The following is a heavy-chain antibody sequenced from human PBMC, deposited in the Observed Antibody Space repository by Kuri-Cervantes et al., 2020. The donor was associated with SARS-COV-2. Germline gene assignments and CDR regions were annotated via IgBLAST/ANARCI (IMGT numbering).Heavy chain of an antibody. CDR3: AREGGYGGNSGSWFDP. D-gene: IGHD4-23*01. CDR1: GFTFSSYA. V-gene: IGHV3-30*04. Sequence: GESLKISCAASGFTFSSYAMHWVRQAPGKGLEWVAVISYDGSNKYYADSVKGRFTISRDNAKNSLYLQMNSLRAEDTALYHCAREGGYGGNSGSWFDPWGQGTLVTVSS. CDR2: ISYDGSNK. J-gene: IGHJ5*02.